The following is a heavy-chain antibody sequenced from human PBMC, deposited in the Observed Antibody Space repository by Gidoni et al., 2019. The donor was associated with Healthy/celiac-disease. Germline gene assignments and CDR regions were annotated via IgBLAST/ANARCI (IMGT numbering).Heavy chain of an antibody. D-gene: IGHD2-15*01. CDR1: CRSLSRGGYY. V-gene: IGHV4-31*03. CDR3: ARVLSGGLDLYYFDY. CDR2: IYYSGST. Sequence: QVQLQESGPGLVKPSQTLSLTCTVSCRSLSRGGYYWSWIRQHPGKGLEWIGYIYYSGSTYYNPSLKSRVTISVDTSKNQFSLKLSSVTAADTAVYYCARVLSGGLDLYYFDYWGQGTLVTVSS. J-gene: IGHJ4*02.